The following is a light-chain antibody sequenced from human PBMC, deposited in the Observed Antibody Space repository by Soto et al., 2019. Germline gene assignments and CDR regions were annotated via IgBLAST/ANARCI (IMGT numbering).Light chain of an antibody. Sequence: EIVLTQSPATLSLSPGERATLSCRASQSVSSSLAWYQQTPVQAPRLLVYHASTRATGVPARFSGSGSGTDFSLAISTKEPEDFAVYYCQQHAKWPFLTFGGGTKVEI. J-gene: IGKJ4*01. CDR2: HAS. CDR3: QQHAKWPFLT. V-gene: IGKV3-11*01. CDR1: QSVSSS.